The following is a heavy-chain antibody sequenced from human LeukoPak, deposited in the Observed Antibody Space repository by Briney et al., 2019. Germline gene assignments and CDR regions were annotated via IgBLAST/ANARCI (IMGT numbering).Heavy chain of an antibody. V-gene: IGHV3-9*01. Sequence: GGSLRLSCAASGFTFDDYAMHWVRQAPGKGLEWVSGISWNSGSIGYADSAKGRFTISRDNAKNSLYLQMNSLRAEDTALYYCAKDSGSSWYPDRLYYYYGMDVWGQGTTVTVSS. D-gene: IGHD6-13*01. CDR3: AKDSGSSWYPDRLYYYYGMDV. J-gene: IGHJ6*02. CDR1: GFTFDDYA. CDR2: ISWNSGSI.